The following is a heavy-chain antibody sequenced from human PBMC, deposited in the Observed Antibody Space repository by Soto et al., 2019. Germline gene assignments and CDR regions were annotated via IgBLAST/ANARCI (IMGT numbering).Heavy chain of an antibody. D-gene: IGHD6-6*01. J-gene: IGHJ6*02. CDR3: ARISAGFKVEAARPTYYYYGMDV. CDR2: INHSGST. V-gene: IGHV4-34*01. CDR1: GGSFSGYY. Sequence: SETLSLTCAVYGGSFSGYYWSWIRQPPGKGLVWIGEINHSGSTNYNPSLKSRVTISVDTSKNQFSLKLSSVTAADTAVYYCARISAGFKVEAARPTYYYYGMDVWGQGATVTVSS.